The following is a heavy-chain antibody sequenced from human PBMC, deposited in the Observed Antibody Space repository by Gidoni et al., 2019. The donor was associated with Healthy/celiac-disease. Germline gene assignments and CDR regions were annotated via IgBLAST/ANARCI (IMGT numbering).Heavy chain of an antibody. CDR3: ARDLRSYGDSALFDY. D-gene: IGHD4-17*01. V-gene: IGHV4-61*01. Sequence: QVQLQESGPGLVKPSETLSLTCTVSGGSVRSGSYYWSWIRQPPGKGLEWIGYIYYSGSTNYDPSLKSRVTISVDTSKNQFSLKLSSVTAADTAVYYCARDLRSYGDSALFDYWGQGTLVTVSS. J-gene: IGHJ4*02. CDR1: GGSVRSGSYY. CDR2: IYYSGST.